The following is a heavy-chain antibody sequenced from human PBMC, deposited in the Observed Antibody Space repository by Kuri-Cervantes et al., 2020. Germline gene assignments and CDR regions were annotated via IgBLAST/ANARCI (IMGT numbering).Heavy chain of an antibody. CDR2: ISSSGSTI. D-gene: IGHD6-19*01. V-gene: IGHV3-11*04. CDR1: GFTFSDYY. CDR3: ARQEKQWLVLVDY. Sequence: GESLKISCAASGFTFSDYYMSWIRQAPGKGLEWVSYISSSGSTIYYADSVKGRFTISRDNAKNSLYLQMNSLRDEDTAVYYCARQEKQWLVLVDYWGQGTLVTVSS. J-gene: IGHJ4*02.